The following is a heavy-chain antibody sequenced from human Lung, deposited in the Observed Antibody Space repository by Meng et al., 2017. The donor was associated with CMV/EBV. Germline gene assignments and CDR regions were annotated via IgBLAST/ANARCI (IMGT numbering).Heavy chain of an antibody. CDR3: XRVXXXSGGGCYHRLFDY. J-gene: IGHJ4*02. V-gene: IGHV4-30-4*01. D-gene: IGHD2-15*01. CDR1: GGSISRSDYY. Sequence: LQEPCPGLRQPYPTLSLTSTVSGGSISRSDYYWSVFPQPPGKGLEWIGYIYYTGSTYSIPSLKSRVIISLDTSKNQFSLNLNSVTAADTAXXXXXRVXXXSGGGCYHRLFDYWGQGTLVTVSS. CDR2: IYYTGST.